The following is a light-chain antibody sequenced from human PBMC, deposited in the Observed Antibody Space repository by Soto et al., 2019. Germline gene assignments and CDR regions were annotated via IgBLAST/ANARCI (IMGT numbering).Light chain of an antibody. CDR2: DVT. Sequence: QSVLTQPASVSGSPGQSITISCTGTSSDVGGYNYVSWYQHHPGKAPKLMIYDVTNRPSGVSNRFSGSESGNTASLTISGLQAEDEADYYCTSYTTSSPYLVFGGGTKLTVL. CDR1: SSDVGGYNY. J-gene: IGLJ3*02. V-gene: IGLV2-14*03. CDR3: TSYTTSSPYLV.